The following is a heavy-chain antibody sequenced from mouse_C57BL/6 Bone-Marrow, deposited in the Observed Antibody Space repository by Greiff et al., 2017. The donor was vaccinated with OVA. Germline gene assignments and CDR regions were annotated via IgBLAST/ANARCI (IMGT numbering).Heavy chain of an antibody. Sequence: EVQLQQSGPVLVKPGASVKMSCKASGYTFTDYYMNWVKQSHGKSLEWIGVINPYNGGTSYNQKFKGKATLTVDTSSSTAYMELNSLTSEDSAVYYCERIYGSSFYYAMDYWGQGTSVTVSS. D-gene: IGHD1-1*01. CDR3: ERIYGSSFYYAMDY. V-gene: IGHV1-19*01. CDR2: INPYNGGT. CDR1: GYTFTDYY. J-gene: IGHJ4*01.